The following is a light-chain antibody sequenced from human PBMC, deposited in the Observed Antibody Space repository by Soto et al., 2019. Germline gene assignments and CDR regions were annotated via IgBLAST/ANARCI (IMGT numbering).Light chain of an antibody. V-gene: IGKV3D-20*02. CDR2: DAS. CDR1: QSVSSSY. CDR3: QQRVNWPPT. J-gene: IGKJ4*01. Sequence: EIVLKQSLCTVSLPPGERATLSCRASQSVSSSYLAWYQQKPGQPPRLLFFDASNRATGVPDRFSAGGSGTDFTLIISSLEPEDFAVYYCQQRVNWPPTFCGGTNVDI.